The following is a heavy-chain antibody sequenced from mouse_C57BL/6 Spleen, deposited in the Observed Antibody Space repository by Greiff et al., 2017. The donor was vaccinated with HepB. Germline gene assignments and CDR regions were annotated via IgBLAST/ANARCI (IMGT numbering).Heavy chain of an antibody. D-gene: IGHD1-1*01. CDR3: ARLSITTVVATGYFDV. CDR2: IYPGDGDT. CDR1: GYAFSSSW. J-gene: IGHJ1*03. V-gene: IGHV1-82*01. Sequence: VKLMESGPELVKPGASVKISCKASGYAFSSSWMNWVKQRPGKGLEWIGRIYPGDGDTNYNGKFKGKATLTADKSSSTAYMQLSSLTSEDSAVYFCARLSITTVVATGYFDVWGTGTTVTVSS.